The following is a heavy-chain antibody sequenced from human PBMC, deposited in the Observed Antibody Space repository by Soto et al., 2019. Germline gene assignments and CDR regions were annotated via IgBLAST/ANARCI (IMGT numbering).Heavy chain of an antibody. CDR2: IKEDGSNK. D-gene: IGHD3-16*01. Sequence: EVQLVESGGGLVQPGGSLRLSCEASGFTFSSNWMSWVCQAPGKGLEWVASIKEDGSNKYFVDSVKGRFTISRDNAKNSLFLQMNSLRADDTAVYFCARAFYWGQGILVTVSS. CDR3: ARAFY. CDR1: GFTFSSNW. J-gene: IGHJ4*02. V-gene: IGHV3-7*05.